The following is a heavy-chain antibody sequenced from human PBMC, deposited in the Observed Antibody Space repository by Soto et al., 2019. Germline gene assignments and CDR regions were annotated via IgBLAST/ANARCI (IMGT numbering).Heavy chain of an antibody. CDR3: ADGGEWSFNFEY. Sequence: EVQLLESGGGLVQSGGSLRLSCAASGFTFSSYAMSWVRQAPGKWLEWVSGISASGSNTYYADSVKGRFTISRDNSKNTLYLQMNNLRIEDKAVYYCADGGEWSFNFEYWGQGTLVTVFS. CDR2: ISASGSNT. D-gene: IGHD3-3*01. J-gene: IGHJ4*02. CDR1: GFTFSSYA. V-gene: IGHV3-23*01.